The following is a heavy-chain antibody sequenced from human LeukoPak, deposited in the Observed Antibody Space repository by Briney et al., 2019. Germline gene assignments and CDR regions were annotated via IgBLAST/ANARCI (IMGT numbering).Heavy chain of an antibody. CDR3: ARDIPSRGYGGYYFDS. D-gene: IGHD5-12*01. CDR2: IYYSGST. Sequence: SQTLSLTCTVSGSISSGGYYWSWIRQRPGKGLEWIGYIYYSGSTYYNPSLKSRVTISVDTSQNQFSLRLTSVTVADTAVYYCARDIPSRGYGGYYFDSWGQGILVTVSS. CDR1: GSISSGGYY. J-gene: IGHJ4*02. V-gene: IGHV4-31*03.